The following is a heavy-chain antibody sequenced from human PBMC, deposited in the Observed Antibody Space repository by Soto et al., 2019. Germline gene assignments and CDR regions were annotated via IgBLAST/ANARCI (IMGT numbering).Heavy chain of an antibody. CDR1: GYNFGNYW. J-gene: IGHJ6*02. CDR2: IYPADSNI. V-gene: IGHV5-51*01. D-gene: IGHD1-26*01. Sequence: GESLKISCKGYGYNFGNYWIGWVRQMPGRGLEWVGIIYPADSNIKYSPSFQGQVTISADKSIATAYLQWSSLKASDSAMYYCARHLSPCRASICYGIDVWGQGTTVTVSS. CDR3: ARHLSPCRASICYGIDV.